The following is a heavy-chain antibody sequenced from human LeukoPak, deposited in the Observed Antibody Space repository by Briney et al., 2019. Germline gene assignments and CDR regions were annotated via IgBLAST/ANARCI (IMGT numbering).Heavy chain of an antibody. CDR1: GGSISSRSYY. Sequence: SETLSLTCSVSGGSISSRSYYWGWIRQAPGEGLEWIGTICYSGSTYYNPSLKSRVTISVDTSKNQFFLKVSSVTAADTVAYYCARAGGSYWFDPWGQGTLVTVSS. CDR2: ICYSGST. V-gene: IGHV4-39*01. D-gene: IGHD5-12*01. CDR3: ARAGGSYWFDP. J-gene: IGHJ5*02.